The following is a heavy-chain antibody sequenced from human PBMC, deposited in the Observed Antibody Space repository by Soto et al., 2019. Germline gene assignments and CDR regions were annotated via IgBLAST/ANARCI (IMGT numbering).Heavy chain of an antibody. V-gene: IGHV3-21*01. D-gene: IGHD2-2*01. Sequence: GGSLRLSCAASGFTFGGFGMTWVRQAPGKGLEWVSSISDSGSSLYHAYSVRGRFAISRDNAGNSLYLQMNSLRAEDTALDFCARDIYHCSINICYRYFDLWGQGTLVTVSS. J-gene: IGHJ4*02. CDR1: GFTFGGFG. CDR2: ISDSGSSL. CDR3: ARDIYHCSINICYRYFDL.